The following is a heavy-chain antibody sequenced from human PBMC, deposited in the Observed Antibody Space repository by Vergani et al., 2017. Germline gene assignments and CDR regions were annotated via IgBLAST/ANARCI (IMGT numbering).Heavy chain of an antibody. D-gene: IGHD2-2*01. V-gene: IGHV3-33*01. CDR1: GFYFSSFR. CDR2: IHYDGSHE. J-gene: IGHJ4*02. Sequence: VQLVESVGGVVQPGRSLRLSCAASGFYFSSFRLHWVRQAPDKGLEWVAFIHYDGSHEYYIDSVKGRFTISRDNSKKPLILQMNGLRSEDTAVYYCARDRGCATSSCYFSGAFDYWGLGTLVSVSS. CDR3: ARDRGCATSSCYFSGAFDY.